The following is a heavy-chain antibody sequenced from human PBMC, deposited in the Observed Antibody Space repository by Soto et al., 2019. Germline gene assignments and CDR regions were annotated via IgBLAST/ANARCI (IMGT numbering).Heavy chain of an antibody. V-gene: IGHV3-53*02. D-gene: IGHD6-6*01. CDR2: IYSAGST. Sequence: EVQLVETGGGLIQPGGSLRLSCAASGLTVSRTQMAWVRQVPGKGLQWVSVIYSAGSTYYANAVKGRFTISRDISENKIYLDLSRVTGDDTAIYYCARAREPEYSSSIFFDHWGRGILVTVSS. CDR3: ARAREPEYSSSIFFDH. J-gene: IGHJ4*02. CDR1: GLTVSRTQ.